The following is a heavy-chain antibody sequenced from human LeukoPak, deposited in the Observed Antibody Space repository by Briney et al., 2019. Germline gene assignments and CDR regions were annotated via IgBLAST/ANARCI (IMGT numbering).Heavy chain of an antibody. Sequence: GASVKVSCEASGYTFTSYGISWVRQAPGQGLEWMGWISAYNGNTNYAQKLQGRVTMTTDTSTSTAYMEPRSLRSDDTAVYYCARDPLGYSSSSWNYYYMDVWGKGTTVTVSS. D-gene: IGHD6-6*01. J-gene: IGHJ6*03. CDR3: ARDPLGYSSSSWNYYYMDV. CDR2: ISAYNGNT. V-gene: IGHV1-18*01. CDR1: GYTFTSYG.